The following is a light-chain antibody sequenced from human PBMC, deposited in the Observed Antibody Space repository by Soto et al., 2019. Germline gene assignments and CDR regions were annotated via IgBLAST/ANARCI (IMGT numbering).Light chain of an antibody. V-gene: IGKV3-15*01. CDR3: HQRQYWPPIT. Sequence: EIVMTQSPATLSVSPGERATLSCRASQSVSNNLAWYQQKPGQAPRLLIYGASTRATGIPARFSGSGSGTDFTLTISSLEPEDFAVYYCHQRQYWPPITFGQGTKVDIK. CDR1: QSVSNN. J-gene: IGKJ1*01. CDR2: GAS.